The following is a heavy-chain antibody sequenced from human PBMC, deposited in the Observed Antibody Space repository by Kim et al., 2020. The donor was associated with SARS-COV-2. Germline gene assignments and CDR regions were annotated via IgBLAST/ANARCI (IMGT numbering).Heavy chain of an antibody. D-gene: IGHD2-2*01. V-gene: IGHV3-30*18. Sequence: GGSLRLSCAASGFTFSSYGMHWVRQAPGKGLEWVAVISYDGSNKYYADSVKGRFTISRDNSRNTLYLQMNSLRAEDTAVYSCAKDCSSTSPSDYGMDVWGQGSTVTVS. CDR1: GFTFSSYG. J-gene: IGHJ6*02. CDR3: AKDCSSTSPSDYGMDV. CDR2: ISYDGSNK.